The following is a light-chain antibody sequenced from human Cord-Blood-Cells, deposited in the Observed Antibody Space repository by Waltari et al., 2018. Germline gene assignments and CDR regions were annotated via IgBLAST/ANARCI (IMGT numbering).Light chain of an antibody. J-gene: IGKJ2*03. Sequence: DIQMTQSPSSLSASVGDRVTITCRASQSISSYLNWYQQKPGKAPKLLIYAASSLQSGVPSRFSGSGSGTDFTLTISSLQPEDFATYYCQQSDSTPYSFGQ. CDR2: AAS. CDR1: QSISSY. CDR3: QQSDSTPYS. V-gene: IGKV1-39*01.